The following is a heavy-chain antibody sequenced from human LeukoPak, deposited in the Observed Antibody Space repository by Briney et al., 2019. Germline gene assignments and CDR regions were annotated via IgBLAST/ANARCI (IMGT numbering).Heavy chain of an antibody. D-gene: IGHD3-22*01. CDR2: IYSGGDT. CDR1: GFTIRRSY. V-gene: IGHV3-53*01. J-gene: IGHJ4*02. CDR3: AKDMIGRYFDY. Sequence: GGSLRLSCATTGFTIRRSYMSWVRQAAGKGLEWVSVIYSGGDTIHADSVKGRFTISRDNSKNTLYLQMNSLRAEDTAVYYCAKDMIGRYFDYWGQGTLVTVSS.